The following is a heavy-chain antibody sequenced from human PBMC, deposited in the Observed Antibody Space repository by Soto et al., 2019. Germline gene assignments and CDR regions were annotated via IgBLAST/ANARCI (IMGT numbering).Heavy chain of an antibody. Sequence: QLQLQESGSGLVKPSQTLSLTCAVSGGSISSGGYSWSWIRQPPGKGLEWIGYIYHSGSTYYNPSLKSRVTISVDRSKNQFSLKLSSVTAADTAVYYCARVRLGIVRATYMSWFDPWGQGTLVTVSS. CDR1: GGSISSGGYS. J-gene: IGHJ5*02. V-gene: IGHV4-30-2*01. CDR2: IYHSGST. D-gene: IGHD1-26*01. CDR3: ARVRLGIVRATYMSWFDP.